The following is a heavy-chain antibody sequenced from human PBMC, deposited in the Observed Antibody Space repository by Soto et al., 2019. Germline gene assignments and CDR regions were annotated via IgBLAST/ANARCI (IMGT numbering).Heavy chain of an antibody. CDR2: INAGNGNT. CDR3: ARDPNSKYYYDSSGTFEI. Sequence: GASVKVSCKASGYTFTSYAMHWVRQAPGQRLEWMGWINAGNGNTKYSQKFQGRVTITRDTSASTAYMELSSLRSEDTAVYYCARDPNSKYYYDSSGTFEIWGQGTMVTVSS. V-gene: IGHV1-3*01. D-gene: IGHD3-22*01. J-gene: IGHJ3*02. CDR1: GYTFTSYA.